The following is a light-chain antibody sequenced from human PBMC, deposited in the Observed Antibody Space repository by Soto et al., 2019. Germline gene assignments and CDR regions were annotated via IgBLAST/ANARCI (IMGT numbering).Light chain of an antibody. CDR3: GTWDSSLSAGV. CDR2: DND. Sequence: QSVLTQPPSVSAAPGQRVTISCSGSSSNIENNPVSWYQQLPGTVPRLLIHDNDKRPSGIPDRFSGSKSGTSATLGFTGLQTGDEADYYCGTWDSSLSAGVFGGGTKLTVL. V-gene: IGLV1-51*01. CDR1: SSNIENNP. J-gene: IGLJ2*01.